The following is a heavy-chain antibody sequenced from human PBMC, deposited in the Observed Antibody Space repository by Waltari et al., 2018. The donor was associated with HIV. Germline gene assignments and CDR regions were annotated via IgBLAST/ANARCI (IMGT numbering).Heavy chain of an antibody. V-gene: IGHV3-21*01. CDR3: VRGLTYCGGDCSVGH. CDR1: GFPLSSYS. D-gene: IGHD2-21*02. CDR2: ITGSSSSI. Sequence: EVHLVESGGGLVRPGGSLSLPCAASGFPLSSYSMTWVRQAPGKGLEWNSAITGSSSSIYYADSVKGRFTISRDNPKNSLYLQMNSLRDEDTAVYYCVRGLTYCGGDCSVGHWGQGTLVTVSS. J-gene: IGHJ5*02.